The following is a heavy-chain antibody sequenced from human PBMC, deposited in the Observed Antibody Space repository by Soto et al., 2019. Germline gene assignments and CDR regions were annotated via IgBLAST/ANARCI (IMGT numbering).Heavy chain of an antibody. CDR1: GFTFSSYG. D-gene: IGHD6-13*01. V-gene: IGHV3-33*01. J-gene: IGHJ4*02. CDR2: IWYDGSNK. Sequence: QVQLVESGGGVVQPGRSLRLSCAASGFTFSSYGMHWVRQAPGKGLEWVAVIWYDGSNKYYADYVKGRFTISRDNSKNTLYLQMNSLRAEDTAVYYCARDSSSPLGYFDYWGQGTLVTVSS. CDR3: ARDSSSPLGYFDY.